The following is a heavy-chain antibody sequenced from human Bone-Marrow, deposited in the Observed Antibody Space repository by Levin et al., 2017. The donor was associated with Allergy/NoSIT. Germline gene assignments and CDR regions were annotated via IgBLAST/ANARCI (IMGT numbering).Heavy chain of an antibody. D-gene: IGHD3-10*01. J-gene: IGHJ6*02. CDR1: GFTFSSYG. CDR2: ISYDGNKQ. Sequence: PGGSLRLSCAASGFTFSSYGMDWVRQAPGKGLEWVALISYDGNKQYYVDSVKGRFTISRDNSKNTVYLQMSSLRGDDTAVYYCVKEQGSYDFHHYGMDVWGQGTTVTVSS. CDR3: VKEQGSYDFHHYGMDV. V-gene: IGHV3-30*18.